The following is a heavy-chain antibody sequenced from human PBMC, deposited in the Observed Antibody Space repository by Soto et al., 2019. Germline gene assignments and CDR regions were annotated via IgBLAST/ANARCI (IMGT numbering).Heavy chain of an antibody. CDR3: ARVDVGAVAGTDYYYYMDV. Sequence: SETLSLTCAVYGGSFSGYYWSWIRQPPGKGLEWIGEINHSGSTNYNPSLKSRVTISVDTSKNQFSLKLSSVTAADTAVYYCARVDVGAVAGTDYYYYMDVWGKGTTVTVSS. J-gene: IGHJ6*03. CDR1: GGSFSGYY. D-gene: IGHD6-19*01. V-gene: IGHV4-34*01. CDR2: INHSGST.